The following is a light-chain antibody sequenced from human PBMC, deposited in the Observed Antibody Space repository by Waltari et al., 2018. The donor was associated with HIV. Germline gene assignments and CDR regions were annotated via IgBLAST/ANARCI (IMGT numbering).Light chain of an antibody. J-gene: IGLJ3*02. CDR2: DVG. Sequence: QSALTQPRSVSGSPGQSVTISCTGTSSDVGGYHYVSWYQQHPGKAPKLMIYDVGKRPSGVPDRFSGSKSGNTASLTISGLQAEDEADYYCCSYAGSYTWVFGGGTKLTVL. V-gene: IGLV2-11*01. CDR1: SSDVGGYHY. CDR3: CSYAGSYTWV.